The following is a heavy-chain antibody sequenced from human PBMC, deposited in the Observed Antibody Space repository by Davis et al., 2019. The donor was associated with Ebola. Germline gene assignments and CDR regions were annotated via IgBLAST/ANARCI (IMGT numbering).Heavy chain of an antibody. CDR3: ARARGDVGEYFDY. J-gene: IGHJ4*02. D-gene: IGHD3-16*01. V-gene: IGHV4-39*07. CDR2: IYYSGST. CDR1: GGSISSSSYY. Sequence: PSETLSLTCTVSGGSISSSSYYWGWIRQPPGKGLEWIGSIYYSGSTNYNPSLKSRVTISVDTSKNQFSLKLSSVTAADTAVYYCARARGDVGEYFDYWGQGTLVTVSS.